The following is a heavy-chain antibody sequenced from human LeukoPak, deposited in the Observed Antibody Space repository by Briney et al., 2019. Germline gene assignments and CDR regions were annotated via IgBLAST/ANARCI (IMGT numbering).Heavy chain of an antibody. CDR1: GFNVSRSY. CDR3: ARGGGMGTTSGDY. Sequence: GGSLRLSCAASGFNVSRSYMNWVRQAPGKGLEWVSVIYSGGSSYYADSVKGRFTISRDISKNTLYLQMNSLRVEDTAVYYCARGGGMGTTSGDYWGQGTLVTVSS. J-gene: IGHJ4*02. V-gene: IGHV3-53*01. D-gene: IGHD1-26*01. CDR2: IYSGGSS.